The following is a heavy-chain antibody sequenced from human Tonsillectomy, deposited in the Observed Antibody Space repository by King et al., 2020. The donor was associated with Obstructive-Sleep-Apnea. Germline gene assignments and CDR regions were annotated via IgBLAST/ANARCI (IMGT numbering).Heavy chain of an antibody. Sequence: VQLVESGGGVVQPGRSLRISCSDSGFTFSSYGMHWVRQAPGKGLEWVALISYDGSNKYYAESVKGRFTISRDNSKNTVFLQMNSLRTEDTAVYYCAKDFRDHWSLDYWGQGTLVTVSS. J-gene: IGHJ4*02. CDR1: GFTFSSYG. CDR2: ISYDGSNK. CDR3: AKDFRDHWSLDY. V-gene: IGHV3-30*18.